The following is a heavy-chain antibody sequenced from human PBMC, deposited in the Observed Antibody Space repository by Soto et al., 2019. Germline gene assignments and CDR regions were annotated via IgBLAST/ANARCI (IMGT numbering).Heavy chain of an antibody. Sequence: GASVKVSCKASGGTFSSYAISWVRQAPGQGLEWMGGIIPIFGTANYAQKFRGRVTITADKSTSTAYMELSSLRSEDTAVYYCARVPGVNKPFDYWGQGTLVTVSS. CDR1: GGTFSSYA. V-gene: IGHV1-69*06. CDR3: ARVPGVNKPFDY. D-gene: IGHD7-27*01. J-gene: IGHJ4*02. CDR2: IIPIFGTA.